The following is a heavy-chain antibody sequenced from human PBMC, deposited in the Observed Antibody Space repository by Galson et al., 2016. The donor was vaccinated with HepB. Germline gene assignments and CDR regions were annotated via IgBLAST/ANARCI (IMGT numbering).Heavy chain of an antibody. CDR1: GYSFSNHN. CDR3: ARERAGEHYDYIWGSYRTCWYFDL. V-gene: IGHV3-48*02. CDR2: ITRTRSII. D-gene: IGHD3-16*01. Sequence: SLRLSCAASGYSFSNHNMNWVRQAPGKGLEWLSYITRTRSIIYYADSVKGRFTISRDNAKNSLYLQLNSLRDEDTAVYYCARERAGEHYDYIWGSYRTCWYFDLWGRGTLVTVSS. J-gene: IGHJ2*01.